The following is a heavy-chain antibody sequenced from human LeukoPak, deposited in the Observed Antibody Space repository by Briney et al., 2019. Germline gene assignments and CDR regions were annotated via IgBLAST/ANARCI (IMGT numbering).Heavy chain of an antibody. J-gene: IGHJ4*02. CDR1: GGSIRSGSNY. D-gene: IGHD3-22*01. CDR3: AKRDDSGGNLVDL. V-gene: IGHV4-39*02. CDR2: IYYSVST. Sequence: SETLSLTCAVSGGSIRSGSNYWAWIRQPPGKGLEWIVSIYYSVSTYYNPSLENRVTISIDTSKNHLSLKLSSLSTADTSVYYCAKRDDSGGNLVDLWGQGTLVTVS.